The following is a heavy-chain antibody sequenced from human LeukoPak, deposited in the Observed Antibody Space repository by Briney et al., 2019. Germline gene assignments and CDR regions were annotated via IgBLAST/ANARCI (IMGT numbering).Heavy chain of an antibody. J-gene: IGHJ1*01. D-gene: IGHD6-13*01. Sequence: GGSLRLSCAASGFTVSSNYMGWVRQAPGKGLEWVSVIYSGGDTYYADSVKGRFTISRDDAKNSLYLHMNSLRADDTAVYYCARDSGSSWYGEYFQHWGQGTLVTVSS. CDR2: IYSGGDT. CDR3: ARDSGSSWYGEYFQH. V-gene: IGHV3-66*01. CDR1: GFTVSSNY.